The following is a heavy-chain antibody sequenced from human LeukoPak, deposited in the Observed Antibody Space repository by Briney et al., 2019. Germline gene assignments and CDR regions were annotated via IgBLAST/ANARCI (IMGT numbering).Heavy chain of an antibody. Sequence: GASVKVSCKASGYTFTGYYMHWVRQAPGQGLEWMGWVNPNSGGTNYAQKFQGRVTMTRDTSISTAYMELRRLRSDDTAVYYCARLGEAGDPALYYFDYWGQGTLVTVSS. D-gene: IGHD7-27*01. CDR1: GYTFTGYY. CDR3: ARLGEAGDPALYYFDY. V-gene: IGHV1-2*02. CDR2: VNPNSGGT. J-gene: IGHJ4*02.